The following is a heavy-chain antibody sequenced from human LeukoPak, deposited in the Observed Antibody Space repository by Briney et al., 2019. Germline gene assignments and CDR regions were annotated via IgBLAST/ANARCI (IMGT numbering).Heavy chain of an antibody. CDR2: IWYDGSNK. Sequence: PGRSLRLSCAASGFTFSSYGMHWVRQAPCKGLEWVAVIWYDGSNKYYADSVKGRFTISRDNSKNTLYLQMNSLRTEDTAVYYCASKWYCGGDCYYQIDFWGQGTLVTVSS. J-gene: IGHJ4*02. CDR3: ASKWYCGGDCYYQIDF. CDR1: GFTFSSYG. D-gene: IGHD2-21*02. V-gene: IGHV3-33*01.